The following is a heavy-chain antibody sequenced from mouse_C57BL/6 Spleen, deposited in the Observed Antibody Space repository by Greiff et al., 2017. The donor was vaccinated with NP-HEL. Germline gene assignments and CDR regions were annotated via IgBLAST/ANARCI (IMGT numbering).Heavy chain of an antibody. CDR3: ARHEEDYGNYLYYAMDY. D-gene: IGHD2-1*01. CDR2: FYPGSGSI. CDR1: GYTFTEYT. J-gene: IGHJ4*01. V-gene: IGHV1-62-2*01. Sequence: QVQLQQSGAELVKPGASVKLSCKASGYTFTEYTIHWVKQRSGQGLEWIGWFYPGSGSIKYNEKFKDKATLTADKSSSTVYMELSRLTSEDSAVYFCARHEEDYGNYLYYAMDYWGQGTSVTVSS.